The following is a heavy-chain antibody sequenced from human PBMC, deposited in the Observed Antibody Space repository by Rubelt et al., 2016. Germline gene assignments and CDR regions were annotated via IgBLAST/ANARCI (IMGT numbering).Heavy chain of an antibody. CDR2: IYYSGST. Sequence: QVQLQESGPGLVKPSETLSLTCTVSGGSISGYYWSWIRQPPGKGLECIGYIYYSGSTKYNPSLKSRVTISIDTSENQFPLRLSSVTAADTAVYYCAGGSERMIWSLYYFDYWGQGTLVTVSS. CDR1: GGSISGYY. V-gene: IGHV4-59*12. D-gene: IGHD3-10*01. CDR3: AGGSERMIWSLYYFDY. J-gene: IGHJ4*02.